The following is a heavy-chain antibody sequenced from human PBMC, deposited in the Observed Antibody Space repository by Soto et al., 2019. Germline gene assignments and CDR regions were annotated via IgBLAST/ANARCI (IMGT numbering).Heavy chain of an antibody. Sequence: VQLQEPGPGLVKPSQTLSLTCSVSGGSIRRGGYYWIWIRQLPGQGLEWIGYIYYSGSTYYNQSRQSRVMISVETPRAHVSLKLTYVTAADTAVYYCARRDGGGHPRMNDEFDIWGQGTMVTVSS. CDR2: IYYSGST. V-gene: IGHV4-31*03. D-gene: IGHD2-15*01. CDR1: GGSIRRGGYY. CDR3: ARRDGGGHPRMNDEFDI. J-gene: IGHJ3*02.